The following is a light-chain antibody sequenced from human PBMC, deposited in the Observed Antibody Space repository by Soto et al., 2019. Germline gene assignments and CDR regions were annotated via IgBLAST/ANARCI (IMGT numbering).Light chain of an antibody. CDR2: GAS. CDR1: QSVSSN. CDR3: QQYKNWPRT. V-gene: IGKV3-15*01. J-gene: IGKJ1*01. Sequence: EVVLTQSPDSRSVSPGERATLSCRASQSVSSNLAWYQQKLGQAPRLLIYGASTRATGISARFSGSGSGTEFTLTISSLQSEDFAIYYCQQYKNWPRTFGQGTKVDIK.